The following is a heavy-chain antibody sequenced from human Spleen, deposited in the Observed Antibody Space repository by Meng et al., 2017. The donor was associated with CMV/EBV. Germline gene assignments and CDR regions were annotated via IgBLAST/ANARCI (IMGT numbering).Heavy chain of an antibody. J-gene: IGHJ5*02. V-gene: IGHV1-2*02. D-gene: IGHD3-3*01. CDR1: GYTFSDNY. Sequence: ASVKVSCKASGYTFSDNYIHWVRQAPGQGLEWMGWINPNSGGTNYAQKFQGRVTMTRDTSISTAYMELSRLRSDDTAVYYCARGGVSYYDFWSGPNWFDPWGQGTLVTVSS. CDR3: ARGGVSYYDFWSGPNWFDP. CDR2: INPNSGGT.